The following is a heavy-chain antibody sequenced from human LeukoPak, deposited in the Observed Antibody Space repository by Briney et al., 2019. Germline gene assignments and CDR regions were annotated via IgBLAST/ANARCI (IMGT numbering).Heavy chain of an antibody. V-gene: IGHV3-20*04. CDR2: INWSGGDT. Sequence: GGSLRLSCEASGFSFSSSWMTWVRQAPGKGLECVSSINWSGGDTIYAESVKGRFTFSRDNAKNSLYLQMNILRAEDTDLYYCARDYVIGDQLALDYWGQGTLVTVSS. D-gene: IGHD3-16*01. J-gene: IGHJ4*02. CDR3: ARDYVIGDQLALDY. CDR1: GFSFSSSW.